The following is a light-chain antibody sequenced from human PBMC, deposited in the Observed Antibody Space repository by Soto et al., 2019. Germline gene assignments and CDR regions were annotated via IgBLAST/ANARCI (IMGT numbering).Light chain of an antibody. CDR2: AAS. J-gene: IGKJ5*01. CDR3: KQRSNSIT. Sequence: EIVLTQSPGTLSLSPGERATLSCMASQSVSSSYLVWHQQKPGQAPRLLIYAASRRATGIPDRFSGSGSGTDFTLTISSLEPEDFAVYYCKQRSNSITFGQGTRREIK. CDR1: QSVSSSY. V-gene: IGKV3D-20*02.